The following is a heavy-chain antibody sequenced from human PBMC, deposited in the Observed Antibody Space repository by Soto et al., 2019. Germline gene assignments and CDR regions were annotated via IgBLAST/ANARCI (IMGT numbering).Heavy chain of an antibody. CDR1: GFTFNSYT. Sequence: GGSLRLSCAASGFTFNSYTLAWVRQAPGKGLEWVSSISGSGGSPSYADSVQGRFTISRDNSRNTLSLKMNGLREEDTATYPFAKVICSRNSCYVLDYWGQGTLVTVSS. CDR3: AKVICSRNSCYVLDY. J-gene: IGHJ4*01. V-gene: IGHV3-23*01. D-gene: IGHD2-15*01. CDR2: ISGSGGSP.